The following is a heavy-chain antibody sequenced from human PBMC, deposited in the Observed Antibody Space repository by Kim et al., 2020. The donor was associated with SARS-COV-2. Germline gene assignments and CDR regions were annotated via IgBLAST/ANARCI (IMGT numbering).Heavy chain of an antibody. V-gene: IGHV3-11*06. CDR3: ARAYSSGWAYFDY. Sequence: AAQVKGRFTISRANDKNSLYLQMNSLGAEDTAVYYCARAYSSGWAYFDYWGQGTLVTVSS. D-gene: IGHD6-19*01. J-gene: IGHJ4*02.